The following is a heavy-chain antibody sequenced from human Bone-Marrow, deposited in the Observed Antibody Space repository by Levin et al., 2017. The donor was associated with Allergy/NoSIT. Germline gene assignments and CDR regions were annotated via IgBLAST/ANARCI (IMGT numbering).Heavy chain of an antibody. Sequence: GESLKISCTTSGFTFGDYAIIWFRQAPGKGLEWVSFIRGKAFGGTREYAASVKGRFTISRDESKSAAYLQMNSLKTEDTAVYFCSRTCGGLATTSCDYYGMDVWGQGTTVTVSS. CDR1: GFTFGDYA. J-gene: IGHJ6*02. V-gene: IGHV3-49*03. D-gene: IGHD5-12*01. CDR3: SRTCGGLATTSCDYYGMDV. CDR2: IRGKAFGGTR.